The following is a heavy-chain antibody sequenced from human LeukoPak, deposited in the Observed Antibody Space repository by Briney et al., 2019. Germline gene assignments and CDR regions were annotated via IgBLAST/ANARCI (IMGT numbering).Heavy chain of an antibody. CDR1: GYIFTSYW. V-gene: IGHV5-51*01. J-gene: IGHJ4*02. CDR2: IYPGDTNT. D-gene: IGHD6-25*01. Sequence: GESLKISCVGSGYIFTSYWIGCVRQTRGKGLGWVGIIYPGDTNTRYSPSDQGPLSMAAVKSIRTAYLQSASLTATDSPSCCRAKFDGSYYFDFWGEGTLVSVPS. CDR3: AKFDGSYYFDF.